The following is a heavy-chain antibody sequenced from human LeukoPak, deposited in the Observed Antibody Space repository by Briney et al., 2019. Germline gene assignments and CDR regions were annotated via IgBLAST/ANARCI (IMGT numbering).Heavy chain of an antibody. V-gene: IGHV3-23*01. CDR3: AGRPTGYSSGYIH. Sequence: GGSLRLSCVASGITFSNYAVSWVRQAPEKGLDWVSVISGSAHKIRYADSVKGRFTISRDNSEDIVYLQMNNLRVEDTAVYYCAGRPTGYSSGYIHWGQGTLVTVSS. D-gene: IGHD5-18*01. CDR2: ISGSAHKI. J-gene: IGHJ4*02. CDR1: GITFSNYA.